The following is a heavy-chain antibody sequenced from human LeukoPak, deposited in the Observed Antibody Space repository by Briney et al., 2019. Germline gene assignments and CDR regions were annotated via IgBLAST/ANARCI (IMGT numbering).Heavy chain of an antibody. Sequence: GGSLRLSCAASGFTFSSYAMSWVRQAPGKGLEWVSAISGSGGSTYYADSVKGRFTISRDNSKNTLYLQMNSLRAEDTAVYYCAKDPFRLHPYSNWFDPWGQGTLVTVSS. J-gene: IGHJ5*02. CDR3: AKDPFRLHPYSNWFDP. V-gene: IGHV3-23*01. CDR1: GFTFSSYA. CDR2: ISGSGGST. D-gene: IGHD2-21*01.